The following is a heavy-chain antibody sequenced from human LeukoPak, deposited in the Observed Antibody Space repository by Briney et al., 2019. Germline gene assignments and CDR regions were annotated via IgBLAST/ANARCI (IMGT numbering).Heavy chain of an antibody. V-gene: IGHV4-34*01. Sequence: SETLSLTCAVYGGSFSDYYWSWIRQPPGKGLEWIGEINHSGSTNYNPSLKSRVTISVDTSKNQFSLKLSSVTAADTAAYYCARVVRGYSYGCDYWGQGTLVTVSS. CDR1: GGSFSDYY. D-gene: IGHD5-18*01. CDR3: ARVVRGYSYGCDY. J-gene: IGHJ4*02. CDR2: INHSGST.